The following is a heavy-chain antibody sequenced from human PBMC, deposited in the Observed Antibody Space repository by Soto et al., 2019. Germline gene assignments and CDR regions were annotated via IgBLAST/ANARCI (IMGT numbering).Heavy chain of an antibody. Sequence: PGGSLRLSCAASGFTFSSYALNWVRQAPGKGLEWVSRITADGSSAYYADSVQGRFSITRDNSKNMLYLQMNNLRVEDTAVYYCVRDQDTYGQAVFNFWGQGTVVTVSS. CDR3: VRDQDTYGQAVFNF. CDR2: ITADGSSA. D-gene: IGHD2-15*01. V-gene: IGHV3-23*01. CDR1: GFTFSSYA. J-gene: IGHJ4*02.